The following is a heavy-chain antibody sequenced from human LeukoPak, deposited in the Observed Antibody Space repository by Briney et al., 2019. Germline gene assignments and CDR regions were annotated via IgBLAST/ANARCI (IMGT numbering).Heavy chain of an antibody. J-gene: IGHJ4*02. D-gene: IGHD6-19*01. CDR2: ISYDGSNK. CDR1: GFTFSSYG. Sequence: GRSLRLSCAASGFTFSSYGMHWVRQAPGKGLEWVAVISYDGSNKYYADSLKGRFTIPRDNSKNTVYLEMNSLRVEDTAVYYCAKDGGGMGSGWNGPDYWGQGILVTVSS. V-gene: IGHV3-30*18. CDR3: AKDGGGMGSGWNGPDY.